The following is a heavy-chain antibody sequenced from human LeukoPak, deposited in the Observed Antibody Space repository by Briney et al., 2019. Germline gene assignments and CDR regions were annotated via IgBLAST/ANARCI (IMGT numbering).Heavy chain of an antibody. CDR2: ISYDGSNK. J-gene: IGHJ6*02. CDR3: AREDCSSTSCSGMDV. Sequence: GGSLRLSCAASGFTFSSYAMHWVRQAPGKGLEWVAVISYDGSNKYYADSVKGRFTISRDNSKNTLYLQMNSLRAEDTAVCYCAREDCSSTSCSGMDVWGQGTTVTVSS. V-gene: IGHV3-30*04. D-gene: IGHD2-2*01. CDR1: GFTFSSYA.